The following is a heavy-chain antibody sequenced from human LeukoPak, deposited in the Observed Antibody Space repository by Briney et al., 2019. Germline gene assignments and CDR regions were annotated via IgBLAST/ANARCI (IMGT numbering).Heavy chain of an antibody. CDR3: AREGVAHDY. V-gene: IGHV4-59*12. Sequence: SETLSLTCTLSGGSINNFYWSWLRQPPGKGLEWIGYIYYTGHTNYNPSLKSRVTISIDTSKNQFSLRLSSVTAADTAVYYCAREGVAHDYWGQGTLVTVSS. J-gene: IGHJ4*02. D-gene: IGHD3-3*01. CDR1: GGSINNFY. CDR2: IYYTGHT.